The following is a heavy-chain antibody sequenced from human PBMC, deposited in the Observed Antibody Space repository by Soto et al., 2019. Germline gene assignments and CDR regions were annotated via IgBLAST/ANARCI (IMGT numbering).Heavy chain of an antibody. CDR3: ARDSAGITGRNDAFDI. D-gene: IGHD1-20*01. Sequence: ASVKVSCKASGYTFTSYYMHWVRQAPGQGLEWMGIINPSGGSTSYAQKFQGRVTMTRDTSTSTVYMELSSLRSEDTAVYYCARDSAGITGRNDAFDIWGQGTMVTVSS. J-gene: IGHJ3*02. CDR1: GYTFTSYY. CDR2: INPSGGST. V-gene: IGHV1-46*01.